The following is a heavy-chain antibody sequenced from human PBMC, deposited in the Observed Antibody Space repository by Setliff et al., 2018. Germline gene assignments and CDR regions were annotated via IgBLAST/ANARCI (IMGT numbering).Heavy chain of an antibody. CDR3: VRGFTIFGVVKLERWFDP. Sequence: NPSETLSLTCTVSGGSISGGGYYWSWLRQPAGKGLEWIGRVYLSGSTNYNPSLKSRVTISVDMSKNQFSLRLNTVTAADTAVYYCVRGFTIFGVVKLERWFDPWGQGTLVTVSS. CDR2: VYLSGST. J-gene: IGHJ5*02. CDR1: GGSISGGGYY. V-gene: IGHV4-61*02. D-gene: IGHD3-3*01.